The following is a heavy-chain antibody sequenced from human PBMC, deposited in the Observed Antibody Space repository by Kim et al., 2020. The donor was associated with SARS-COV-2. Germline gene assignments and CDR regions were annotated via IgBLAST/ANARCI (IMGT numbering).Heavy chain of an antibody. V-gene: IGHV3-21*06. CDR3: ARAPGGGDNRLDY. Sequence: GGSLRLSCAGSGFTLSSYSMNWVRQAPGKGLEWVSFISSDRGYIYYADSVKGRFTISRDNAKNSLYLQMNSLRPEDTAVYYCARAPGGGDNRLDYWGRGTLVTVSS. CDR2: ISSDRGYI. D-gene: IGHD2-21*02. CDR1: GFTLSSYS. J-gene: IGHJ4*02.